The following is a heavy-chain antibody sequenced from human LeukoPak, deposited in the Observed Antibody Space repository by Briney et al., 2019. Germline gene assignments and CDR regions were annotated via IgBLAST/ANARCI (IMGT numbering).Heavy chain of an antibody. V-gene: IGHV1-2*04. D-gene: IGHD6-19*01. CDR3: ARAYSSGWEPLDY. Sequence: ASVTVSCTASGYTFTGYYMHWVRQAPGQGLEWMGWINPNSGGTNYAQKFQGWVTMTRDTSISTAYMELSRLRTDDTAVYYCARAYSSGWEPLDYWGQGTLVTVSS. CDR2: INPNSGGT. J-gene: IGHJ4*02. CDR1: GYTFTGYY.